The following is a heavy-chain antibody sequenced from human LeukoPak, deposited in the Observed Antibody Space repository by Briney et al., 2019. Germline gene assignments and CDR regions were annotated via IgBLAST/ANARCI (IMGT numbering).Heavy chain of an antibody. Sequence: GGSLRLSCAPSGFSFRTYAMHWVRQAPGKGLEWVAYIGNDGTNRNHVDSVKGRFTNTRDNSKNTVFLQMDSLRPEDTAIYYRAKSWSGYYHYYMDVWGTGTTVTVSS. V-gene: IGHV3-30*02. CDR1: GFSFRTYA. CDR2: IGNDGTNR. D-gene: IGHD3-3*01. CDR3: AKSWSGYYHYYMDV. J-gene: IGHJ6*03.